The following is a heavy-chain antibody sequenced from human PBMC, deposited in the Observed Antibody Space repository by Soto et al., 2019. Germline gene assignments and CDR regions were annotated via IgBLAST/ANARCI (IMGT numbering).Heavy chain of an antibody. J-gene: IGHJ4*02. V-gene: IGHV1-24*01. CDR3: ASHLLYGSGSYYNSYFDY. CDR1: GYTLTELS. Sequence: GPVKVSCKVSGYTLTELSMHWVRQAPGKGLEWMGGFDPEDGETIYAQKFQGRVTMTEDTSTDTAYMELSSLRSEDTAVYYCASHLLYGSGSYYNSYFDYWGQGTLVTVSS. CDR2: FDPEDGET. D-gene: IGHD3-10*01.